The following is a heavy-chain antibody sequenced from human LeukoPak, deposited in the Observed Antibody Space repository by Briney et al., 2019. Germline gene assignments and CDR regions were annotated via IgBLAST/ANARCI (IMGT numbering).Heavy chain of an antibody. Sequence: QPGGSLTLSCAASGFTFSNYAMGWVRQAPGKGLEWVSTIRDSGAYGFYADSVKGRFTISSDNSNNLVYLQMNNLRAEDTAVYYCAKGSNLRVVATITSIWGQGTLVTVSS. J-gene: IGHJ4*02. CDR3: AKGSNLRVVATITSI. CDR1: GFTFSNYA. CDR2: IRDSGAYG. D-gene: IGHD5-12*01. V-gene: IGHV3-23*01.